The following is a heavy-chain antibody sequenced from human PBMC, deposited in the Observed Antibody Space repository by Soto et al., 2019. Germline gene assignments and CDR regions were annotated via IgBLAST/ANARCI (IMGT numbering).Heavy chain of an antibody. CDR1: GYTFIRNA. J-gene: IGHJ4*02. CDR2: INTDNVST. CDR3: ARDLGTMVRGVIITKGPFDY. D-gene: IGHD3-10*01. Sequence: ASVKVSCKDSGYTFIRNARHWVRQAPGQSLEWMGWINTDNVSTKYAQKLQGRVTMTTDTSTSTAYMELRSLRSDDTAVYYCARDLGTMVRGVIITKGPFDYWGQGTLVTVSS. V-gene: IGHV1-3*04.